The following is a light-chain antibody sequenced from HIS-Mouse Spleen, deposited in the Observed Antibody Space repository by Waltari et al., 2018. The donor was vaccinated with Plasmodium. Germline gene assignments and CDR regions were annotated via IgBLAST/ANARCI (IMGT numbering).Light chain of an antibody. CDR2: AAS. V-gene: IGKV1-39*01. CDR1: QSISSY. CDR3: QQSYSTPQLT. Sequence: IQMTQSPSSLSASVGDTVTITCRASQSISSYLNWYQQKPGKAPKLLIYAASSLQSGVPSRFSGSGSGTDFTLTISSLQPEDFATYYCQQSYSTPQLTFGGGTKVEIK. J-gene: IGKJ4*01.